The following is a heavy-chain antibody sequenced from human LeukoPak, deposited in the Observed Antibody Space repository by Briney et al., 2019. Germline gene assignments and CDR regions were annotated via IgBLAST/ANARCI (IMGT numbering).Heavy chain of an antibody. Sequence: SETLSLTCTVSGGSISSYYWSWIRPPPGKGLEWIGYIYYSGSTNYNPSLNSLVTISVDTSKNEFSLKLSSVTAADTAVYYCARGDSRKNAFDIWGQGTMVTVSS. D-gene: IGHD6-13*01. V-gene: IGHV4-59*01. CDR2: IYYSGST. CDR1: GGSISSYY. CDR3: ARGDSRKNAFDI. J-gene: IGHJ3*02.